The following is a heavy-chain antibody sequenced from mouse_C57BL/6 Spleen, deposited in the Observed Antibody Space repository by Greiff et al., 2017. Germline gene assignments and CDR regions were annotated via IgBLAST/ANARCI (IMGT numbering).Heavy chain of an antibody. V-gene: IGHV14-2*01. D-gene: IGHD2-4*01. Sequence: VQLQQSGAELVKPGASVKLSCTASGFNITDYYMHWVKQRTEQGLEWIGRIDPEDGETKYAPKFQGKATITADTSSNTAYLQLSSLTSEDTAVYYCARENYDEGFAYWGQGTLVTVSA. CDR2: IDPEDGET. J-gene: IGHJ3*01. CDR3: ARENYDEGFAY. CDR1: GFNITDYY.